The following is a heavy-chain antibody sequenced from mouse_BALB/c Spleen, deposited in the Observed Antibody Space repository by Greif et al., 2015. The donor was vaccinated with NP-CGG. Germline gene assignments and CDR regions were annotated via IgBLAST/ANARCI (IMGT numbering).Heavy chain of an antibody. Sequence: DVMLVESGGGLVQPGGSLRLSCATSGFTFTDYYMSWVRQPPGKAFEWLGFIRNKANGYTTEYSASVKGRFTISRDNSQSILYLQMNTLRAEDSATYYCARENRARATYYAMDYWGQGTSVTVSS. D-gene: IGHD3-1*01. V-gene: IGHV7-3*02. CDR3: ARENRARATYYAMDY. CDR1: GFTFTDYY. J-gene: IGHJ4*01. CDR2: IRNKANGYTT.